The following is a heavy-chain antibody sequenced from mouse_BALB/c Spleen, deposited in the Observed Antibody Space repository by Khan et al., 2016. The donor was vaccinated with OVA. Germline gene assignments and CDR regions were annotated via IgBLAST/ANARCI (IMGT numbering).Heavy chain of an antibody. J-gene: IGHJ4*01. Sequence: VELVESGPGLVAPSQSLSITCTVSGFSLTGYGVNWVRQPPGKGLEWLGMIWGDGSTDYNSALKSRLSISQDNSKSQVFLKMNSLQTDDTARYCCARVTSVVDAMDHWGQGTSVTVSS. CDR3: ARVTSVVDAMDH. V-gene: IGHV2-6-7*01. CDR1: GFSLTGYG. D-gene: IGHD1-1*01. CDR2: IWGDGST.